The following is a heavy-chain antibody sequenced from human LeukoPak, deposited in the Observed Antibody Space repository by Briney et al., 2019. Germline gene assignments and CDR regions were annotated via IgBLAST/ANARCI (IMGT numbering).Heavy chain of an antibody. CDR3: ARAFCYSGGTCYSDYNDY. Sequence: PGGSLRLSCAASGFTVSSNYMDWVRQAPGKGLEWVGRTRNRANGYTTEYAASVEGRFTVSRDNSKNSLFLQMNGLKPEDTAVYFCARAFCYSGGTCYSDYNDYWGQGALVTVSS. CDR2: TRNRANGYTT. V-gene: IGHV3-72*01. CDR1: GFTVSSNY. J-gene: IGHJ4*02. D-gene: IGHD2-15*01.